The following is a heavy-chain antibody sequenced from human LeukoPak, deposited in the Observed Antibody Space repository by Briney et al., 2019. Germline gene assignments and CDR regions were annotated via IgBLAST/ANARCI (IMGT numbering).Heavy chain of an antibody. D-gene: IGHD3-10*01. CDR2: IYPGDSDT. J-gene: IGHJ4*02. Sequence: GESLKISCKGSGYSFTSYWIGWVRQMLGKGLEWMGIIYPGDSDTRYSPSFQGQVTISADKSISTAYLQWSSLKASDTAMYYCARQKGEYYGSGSSPFDYWGQGTLVTVSS. V-gene: IGHV5-51*01. CDR1: GYSFTSYW. CDR3: ARQKGEYYGSGSSPFDY.